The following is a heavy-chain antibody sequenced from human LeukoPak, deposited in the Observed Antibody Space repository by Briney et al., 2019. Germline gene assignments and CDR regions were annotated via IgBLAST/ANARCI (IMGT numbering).Heavy chain of an antibody. CDR1: GFTAGRLW. V-gene: IGHV3-74*03. J-gene: IGHJ5*02. CDR2: SEGDDSTT. D-gene: IGHD5-24*01. CDR3: AKLDWLDP. Sequence: QPGGSLRLSCAASGFTAGRLWMHWIRQAPGKGLVWVSRSEGDDSTTTYADSVKGRFAVSRDTAKNTVYLQMNSLRVEDTAVYYCAKLDWLDPWGQGTLVTVSS.